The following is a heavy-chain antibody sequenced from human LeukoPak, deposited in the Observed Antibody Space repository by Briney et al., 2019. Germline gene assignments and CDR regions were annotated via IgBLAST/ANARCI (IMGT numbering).Heavy chain of an antibody. CDR2: ITGSGTST. CDR1: GFTFSTYS. CDR3: ARDYYDSSGGDAFDI. V-gene: IGHV3-21*01. D-gene: IGHD3-22*01. J-gene: IGHJ3*02. Sequence: GGSLRLSCAASGFTFSTYSMSWVRQAPGKGLDWVSSITGSGTSTYYADSVKGRFTISRDNAKNSLYLQMNSLRAEDTAVYYCARDYYDSSGGDAFDIWGQGTMVTVSS.